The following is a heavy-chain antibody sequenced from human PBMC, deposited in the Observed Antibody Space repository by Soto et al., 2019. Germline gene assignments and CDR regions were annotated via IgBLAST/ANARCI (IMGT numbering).Heavy chain of an antibody. CDR1: GYSFTSYW. V-gene: IGHV5-51*01. CDR2: IYPGDSDT. J-gene: IGHJ4*02. Sequence: GESLKISCKGSGYSFTSYWIGWVRQMPGKGLEWMGIIYPGDSDTRYSPSFQGQVTISADKSISTAYLQWGSLKASDTAMYYCARQRQYTSSWTEMIYWGQGTLVTVSA. CDR3: ARQRQYTSSWTEMIY. D-gene: IGHD6-13*01.